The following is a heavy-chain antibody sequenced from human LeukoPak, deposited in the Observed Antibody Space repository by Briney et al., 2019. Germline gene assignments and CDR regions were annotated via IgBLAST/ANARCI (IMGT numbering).Heavy chain of an antibody. J-gene: IGHJ4*02. V-gene: IGHV3-23*01. CDR3: AKDRPAYYYDSSGYYYVDKFDY. CDR2: ISGSGGST. Sequence: GGSLRLSCAASGFTFSSYATSWVRQAPGKGLEWVSAISGSGGSTYYADSVKGRFTISRDNSKNTLYLQMNSLRAEDTAVYYCAKDRPAYYYDSSGYYYVDKFDYWGQGTLVTVSS. CDR1: GFTFSSYA. D-gene: IGHD3-22*01.